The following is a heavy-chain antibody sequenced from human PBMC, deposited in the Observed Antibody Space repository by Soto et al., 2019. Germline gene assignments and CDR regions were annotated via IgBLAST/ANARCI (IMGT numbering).Heavy chain of an antibody. D-gene: IGHD1-1*01. CDR3: ARGSWDDVTGHYYMDV. CDR1: GDSVSSNSAA. CDR2: TYYRSKWYI. J-gene: IGHJ6*03. V-gene: IGHV6-1*01. Sequence: PSQTLSLTCDISGDSVSSNSAAWNWIRQTPSRGLEWLGRTYYRSKWYINYAVSVKSRITVNPDTSKNQFSLQLNSVTPEDTAVYYCARGSWDDVTGHYYMDVWAKGTTVTVSS.